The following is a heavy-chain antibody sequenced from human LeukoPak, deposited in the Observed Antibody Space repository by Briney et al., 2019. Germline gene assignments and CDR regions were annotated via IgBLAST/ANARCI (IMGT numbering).Heavy chain of an antibody. D-gene: IGHD3-16*02. Sequence: GASVKVSCKASGYTFTGYYMHWVRQAPGQGLEWMGWINPNSGGTNYAQKFQGWVTMTRDTSISTAYMELSRLRSEDTAVYYCATRLGMGVIRPIRFWGQGTLVTVSS. J-gene: IGHJ4*02. V-gene: IGHV1-2*04. CDR1: GYTFTGYY. CDR2: INPNSGGT. CDR3: ATRLGMGVIRPIRF.